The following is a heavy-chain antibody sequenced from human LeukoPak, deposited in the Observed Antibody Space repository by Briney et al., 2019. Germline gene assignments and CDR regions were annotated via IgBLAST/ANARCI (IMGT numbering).Heavy chain of an antibody. CDR3: ARDGGYGSGSFDY. D-gene: IGHD3-10*01. CDR1: GFSVSTNY. J-gene: IGHJ4*02. Sequence: GDSLRLSCAASGFSVSTNYMSWVRQAPGKGLEWVSVLYSDGSTYYAASVKGRFTISRDNSKNTLYLQMNSLRAEDTAVYYCARDGGYGSGSFDYWGQGTLVTVSS. V-gene: IGHV3-53*01. CDR2: LYSDGST.